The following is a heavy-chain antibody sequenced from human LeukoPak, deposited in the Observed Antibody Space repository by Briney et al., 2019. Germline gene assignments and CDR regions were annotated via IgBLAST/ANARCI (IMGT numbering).Heavy chain of an antibody. J-gene: IGHJ6*03. V-gene: IGHV4-38-2*02. CDR3: ARVLGPAASYMDV. CDR1: GYSISSGYY. D-gene: IGHD2-2*01. CDR2: IYHSGST. Sequence: SETLSLTCTVPGYSISSGYYWGWIRQPPGKGLEWIGSIYHSGSTYYNPSLKSRVTISVDTSKNQFSLKLSSVTAADTAVYYCARVLGPAASYMDVWGKGTTVTVSS.